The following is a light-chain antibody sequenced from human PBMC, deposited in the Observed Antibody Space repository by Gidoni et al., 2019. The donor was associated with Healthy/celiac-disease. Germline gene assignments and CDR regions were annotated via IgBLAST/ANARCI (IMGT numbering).Light chain of an antibody. J-gene: IGKJ4*01. Sequence: DIQMTQSPSSLSASVGDRVTITCRASQSISSYLNWYQQKPGKAPKLLIYDASSLQSGVPSRFSGSGSGTDFTLTISSLQPEDFATYYCQQSYSTPPLTCGGXTKVEIK. CDR2: DAS. CDR3: QQSYSTPPLT. CDR1: QSISSY. V-gene: IGKV1-39*01.